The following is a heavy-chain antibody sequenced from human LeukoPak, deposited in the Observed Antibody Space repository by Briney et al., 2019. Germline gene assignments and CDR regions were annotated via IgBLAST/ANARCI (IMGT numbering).Heavy chain of an antibody. CDR2: ISYDGSNK. D-gene: IGHD3-3*01. CDR1: GFTFSNYA. Sequence: GGSLRLSCAASGFTFSNYAMHWVRQAPGKGLEWVAVISYDGSNKYYADSVKGRFTISRDNSKNTLYLQMNSLRAEDTAVYYCAREAHYDSNFDYWGQGTLVTVST. J-gene: IGHJ4*02. CDR3: AREAHYDSNFDY. V-gene: IGHV3-30*01.